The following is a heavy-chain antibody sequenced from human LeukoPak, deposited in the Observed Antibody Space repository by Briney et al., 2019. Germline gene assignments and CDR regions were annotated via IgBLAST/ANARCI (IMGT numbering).Heavy chain of an antibody. J-gene: IGHJ4*02. CDR3: AKAGYSSSWSEFDY. Sequence: GGSLRLSCAASGFTFSSYAMSWVRQAPGRGLEWVSAITSSGGSTYYADSVKGRFTISRDNSKNTLYLQMNSLRAEDTAVYYCAKAGYSSSWSEFDYWGQGTLVTVSS. CDR2: ITSSGGST. V-gene: IGHV3-23*01. D-gene: IGHD6-13*01. CDR1: GFTFSSYA.